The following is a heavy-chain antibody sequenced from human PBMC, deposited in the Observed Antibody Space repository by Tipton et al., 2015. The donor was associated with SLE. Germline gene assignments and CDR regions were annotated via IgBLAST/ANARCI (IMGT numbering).Heavy chain of an antibody. CDR2: IYYSGST. V-gene: IGHV4-59*01. D-gene: IGHD1-26*01. CDR3: ARGSKVEEDLAY. J-gene: IGHJ4*02. Sequence: TLSLTCTVSGGSISSYYWSWIRQPPGKGLEWIGYIYYSGSTNYNPSLKSRVTISVDTSKNQFPLKLSSVTAADTAVYYCARGSKVEEDLAYWVPEPLVTVAS. CDR1: GGSISSYY.